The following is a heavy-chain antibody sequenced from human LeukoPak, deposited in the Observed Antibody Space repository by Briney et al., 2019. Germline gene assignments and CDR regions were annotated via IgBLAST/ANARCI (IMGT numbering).Heavy chain of an antibody. D-gene: IGHD6-6*01. Sequence: SETLSLTCTVSGGSISSSSYYWGWIRQPPGKGQEGIGSIYYSGSTYYNPSLKSRVTISVDTSKNQFSLKLSSVTAAATDVYYCARSEYSSSSINSWFDPWGQGTLVTVSS. CDR1: GGSISSSSYY. CDR3: ARSEYSSSSINSWFDP. V-gene: IGHV4-39*07. J-gene: IGHJ5*02. CDR2: IYYSGST.